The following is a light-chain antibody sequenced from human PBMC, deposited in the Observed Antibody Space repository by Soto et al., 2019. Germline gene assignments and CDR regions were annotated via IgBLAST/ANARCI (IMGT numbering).Light chain of an antibody. J-gene: IGLJ2*01. CDR3: QSYDSSLSGSV. Sequence: QSVLTQPPSVSGGPGQRVTISCTGSSSNIGAGYDVHWYQQLPGTAPKLLIYANSNRPSGVPDRFSGSKSGTSASLAITGLQAEDEADYHCQSYDSSLSGSVFGGGTKLTVL. CDR2: ANS. CDR1: SSNIGAGYD. V-gene: IGLV1-40*01.